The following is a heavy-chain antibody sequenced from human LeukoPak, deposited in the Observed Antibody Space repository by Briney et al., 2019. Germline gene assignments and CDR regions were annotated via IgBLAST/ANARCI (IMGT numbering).Heavy chain of an antibody. Sequence: GGSLSLSCAASGFTFSSYAMSWVRRAPGKGLEWVSAISGSGGSTYYADSVKGRFTISRDNSKNTLYLQMNSLRAEDTAVYYCAKESIAAAQADNWFDPWGQGTLVTVSS. CDR3: AKESIAAAQADNWFDP. V-gene: IGHV3-23*01. J-gene: IGHJ5*02. CDR1: GFTFSSYA. D-gene: IGHD6-13*01. CDR2: ISGSGGST.